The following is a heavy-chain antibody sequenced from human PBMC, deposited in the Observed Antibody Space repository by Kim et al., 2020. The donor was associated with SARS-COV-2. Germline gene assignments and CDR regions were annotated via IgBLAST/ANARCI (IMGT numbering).Heavy chain of an antibody. CDR3: AKDQYSSGWYPLDY. CDR1: GFTFSSYA. Sequence: GGSLRLSCAASGFTFSSYAMSWVRQAPGKGLEWVSAISGSGGSTYYADSVKGRFTISRDNSKNTLYLQMNSLRAEDTAVYYCAKDQYSSGWYPLDYWGQGTLVTVSS. J-gene: IGHJ4*02. D-gene: IGHD6-19*01. CDR2: ISGSGGST. V-gene: IGHV3-23*01.